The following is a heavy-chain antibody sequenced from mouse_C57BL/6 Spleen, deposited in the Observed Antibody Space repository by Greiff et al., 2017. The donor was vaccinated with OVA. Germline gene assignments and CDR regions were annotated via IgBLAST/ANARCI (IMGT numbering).Heavy chain of an antibody. J-gene: IGHJ2*01. V-gene: IGHV10-1*01. D-gene: IGHD4-1*01. CDR1: GFSFNTYA. CDR3: VTLTGDYFDY. CDR2: IRSKSNNYAT. Sequence: EVKLLESGGGLVQPKGSLKLSCAASGFSFNTYAMNWVRQAPGKGLEWVARIRSKSNNYATYYADSVKDRFTISRDDSESMLYLQMNNLKTEDTAMYYCVTLTGDYFDYWGQGTTLTVSS.